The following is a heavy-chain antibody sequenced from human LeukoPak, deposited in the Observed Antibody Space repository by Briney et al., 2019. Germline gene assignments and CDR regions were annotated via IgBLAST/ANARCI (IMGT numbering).Heavy chain of an antibody. CDR3: AKYAARYYDSSGFFDY. V-gene: IGHV3-23*01. Sequence: PGGSLRLSCAASGFTFSSYAMSWVRQAPGKGLEWVSAISGSGGSTYYADSVKGRFTISRDNSKNTLYLQMNSLRAEDTAVYYFAKYAARYYDSSGFFDYWGQGTLVTVSS. J-gene: IGHJ4*02. CDR2: ISGSGGST. D-gene: IGHD3-22*01. CDR1: GFTFSSYA.